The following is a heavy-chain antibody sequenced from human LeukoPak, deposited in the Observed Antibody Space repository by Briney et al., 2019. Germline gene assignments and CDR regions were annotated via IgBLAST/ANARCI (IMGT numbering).Heavy chain of an antibody. CDR2: INPSGGST. J-gene: IGHJ4*02. V-gene: IGHV1-46*01. CDR3: ARGEVVRYCSGGSCSPSRY. Sequence: ASVKVSCKASGYTFTSYYMHWVRQAPGQGLEWMGRINPSGGSTSYAQKFQGRVTMTRDMSTSTVYMELSSLRSEDTAVYYCARGEVVRYCSGGSCSPSRYWGQGTLVTVSS. D-gene: IGHD2-15*01. CDR1: GYTFTSYY.